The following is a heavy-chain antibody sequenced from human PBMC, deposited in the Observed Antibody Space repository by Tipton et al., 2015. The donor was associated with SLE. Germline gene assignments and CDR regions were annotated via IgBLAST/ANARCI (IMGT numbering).Heavy chain of an antibody. J-gene: IGHJ3*01. D-gene: IGHD3-22*01. CDR2: IKQRGDDA. CDR3: IRVNYDSSGAHSFDL. Sequence: SLRLSCVGSGFTFSNYWMTWVRQAPGKGLEWVANIKQRGDDAYYGDSVKGRFSISRDNARSLVYLQMNSLRADDTAVYYCIRVNYDSSGAHSFDLWGQGTMVTVSS. CDR1: GFTFSNYW. V-gene: IGHV3-7*03.